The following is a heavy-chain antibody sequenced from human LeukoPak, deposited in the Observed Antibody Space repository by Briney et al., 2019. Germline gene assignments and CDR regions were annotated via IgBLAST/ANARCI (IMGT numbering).Heavy chain of an antibody. CDR1: GYTFTSYD. Sequence: GASVKVSCKASGYTFTSYDINWVRQATGQGLEGMGWMHPNSGNTGYAQKFQGRVTMPRNTSISTAYRELSSLRSEDTAVYYCARARTSEGDYWGRGTLVTVSS. V-gene: IGHV1-8*01. CDR3: ARARTSEGDY. D-gene: IGHD1-1*01. CDR2: MHPNSGNT. J-gene: IGHJ4*02.